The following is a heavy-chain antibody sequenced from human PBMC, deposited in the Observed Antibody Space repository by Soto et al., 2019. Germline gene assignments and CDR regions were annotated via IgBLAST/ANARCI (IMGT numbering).Heavy chain of an antibody. Sequence: ASVKVSCKVSGYTFTSYGISWVRQAPGQGLEWMGWISAYNGHTNYAQKVQGRVTMTTDTSTSTAYMELRFLRSDHTAVYYCARVGFDSSSSVNDAFDIWGQGTMVTVSS. CDR2: ISAYNGHT. V-gene: IGHV1-18*04. CDR1: GYTFTSYG. D-gene: IGHD6-6*01. CDR3: ARVGFDSSSSVNDAFDI. J-gene: IGHJ3*02.